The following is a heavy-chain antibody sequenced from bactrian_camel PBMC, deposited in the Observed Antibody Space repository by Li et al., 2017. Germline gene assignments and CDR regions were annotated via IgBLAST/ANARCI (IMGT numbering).Heavy chain of an antibody. Sequence: VQLVESGGGSVQAGGSLRLSCAASAYTGGPFYMAYFRQAPGKEREGVATITTGTGNTYYADSVKGRLTISQDNAKNTVYLQMNSLKPEDTAMYYCAARGPYCYTKLSVADFTYWGQGTQVTVS. D-gene: IGHD2*01. CDR2: ITTGTGNT. J-gene: IGHJ6*01. CDR1: AYTGGPFY. CDR3: AARGPYCYTKLSVADFTY. V-gene: IGHV3S40*01.